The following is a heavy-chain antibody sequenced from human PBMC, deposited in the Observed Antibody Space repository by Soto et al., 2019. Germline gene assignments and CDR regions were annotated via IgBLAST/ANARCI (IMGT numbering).Heavy chain of an antibody. CDR2: ISVSAPVT. Sequence: EVQLLESGGGLEQPGGSLRLSCAASGFTFGSHDMSWVRQAPGKALEWVSSISVSAPVTYYADSVKGRFTTSRDISTNTLFLQMDSLRAEDTALYYCTKGTWLDIWGQGTMVTVSS. J-gene: IGHJ3*02. D-gene: IGHD6-19*01. V-gene: IGHV3-23*01. CDR1: GFTFGSHD. CDR3: TKGTWLDI.